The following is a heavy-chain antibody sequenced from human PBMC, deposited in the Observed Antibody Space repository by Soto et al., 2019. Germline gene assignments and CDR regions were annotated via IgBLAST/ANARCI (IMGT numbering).Heavy chain of an antibody. V-gene: IGHV1-18*01. CDR3: ACYVFSITSCYDAFHF. CDR2: ISAYNGNT. CDR1: GYTFTGYG. J-gene: IGHJ3*01. Sequence: ASVKVSCKASGYTFTGYGISWVRQAPGQGHEKMGWISAYNGNTNYAQKIQGRGTMTTDTSTSTAYMELRSLRSDDTAVYFFACYVFSITSCYDAFHFWGPGTIVTV. D-gene: IGHD2-2*01.